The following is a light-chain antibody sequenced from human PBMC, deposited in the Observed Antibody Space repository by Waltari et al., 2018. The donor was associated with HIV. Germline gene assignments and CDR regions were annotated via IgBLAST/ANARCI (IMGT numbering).Light chain of an antibody. CDR3: QSYDRTLNAAVV. J-gene: IGLJ2*01. CDR2: GNK. V-gene: IGLV1-40*01. CDR1: RSNIRADDD. Sequence: QSVLTQPPSVSGTPGPRVPISCAGTRSNIRADDDVHWYPQIPGTAPKLLISGNKNRPSGVPDRFSASKSGTSASLAIIGLQPAEEAVYFCQSYDRTLNAAVVFGGGTKLTVL.